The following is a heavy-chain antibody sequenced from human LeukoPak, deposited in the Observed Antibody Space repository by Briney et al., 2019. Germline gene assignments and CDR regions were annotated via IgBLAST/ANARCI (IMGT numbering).Heavy chain of an antibody. J-gene: IGHJ4*02. V-gene: IGHV3-23*01. CDR1: GFTFSTYG. CDR2: ISSSGGNT. D-gene: IGHD6-13*01. Sequence: PGGSLRLSCVASGFTFSTYGMSWVRQAPGKGLEWVSSISSSGGNTYYAGSVKGRFTISRDNSKNTLNLQMNSLRAEDTAVYYCAKDWDISNWYGKFDSWGQGTLVTVSS. CDR3: AKDWDISNWYGKFDS.